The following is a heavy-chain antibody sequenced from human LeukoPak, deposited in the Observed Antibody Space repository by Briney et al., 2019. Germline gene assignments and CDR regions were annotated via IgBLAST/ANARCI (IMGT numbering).Heavy chain of an antibody. J-gene: IGHJ5*02. CDR1: GGSISSYY. D-gene: IGHD3-22*01. Sequence: LSETLSLTCTVSGGSISSYYWSWIRQPPGKGLEWIGYIYYSGSTNYNPSLKSRVTISVDTSKNQFSLKLSSVTAADTAVYYCARSQPFRYYDSSGPNLNWFDPWGQGTLVTVSS. V-gene: IGHV4-59*12. CDR3: ARSQPFRYYDSSGPNLNWFDP. CDR2: IYYSGST.